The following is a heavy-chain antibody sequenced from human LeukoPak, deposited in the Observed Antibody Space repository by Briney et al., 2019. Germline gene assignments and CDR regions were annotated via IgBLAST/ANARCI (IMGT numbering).Heavy chain of an antibody. CDR1: GFTFNDYA. CDR3: VVQLWS. V-gene: IGHV3-9*01. Sequence: GGSLRLSCAASGFTFNDYAMHWVRQAPGKGLEWVSGISWNSGNIGYADSVEGRFTISRDNAKNSLYLQMNSLRADDTALYYCVVQLWSWGQGTLVTVSS. J-gene: IGHJ4*02. CDR2: ISWNSGNI. D-gene: IGHD5-18*01.